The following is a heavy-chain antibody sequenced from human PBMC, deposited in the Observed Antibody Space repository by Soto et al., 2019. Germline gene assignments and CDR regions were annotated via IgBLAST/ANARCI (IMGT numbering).Heavy chain of an antibody. D-gene: IGHD3-9*01. CDR3: ARVGSYILTGPPGGNWFDP. J-gene: IGHJ5*02. V-gene: IGHV1-8*01. CDR2: MNPNSGNT. Sequence: ASVKVSCKASGYTFTSYDINWVRQATGQGLEWMGWMNPNSGNTGYAQKFQGRVTMTRNTSISTAYMELSSLRSEDTAVYYCARVGSYILTGPPGGNWFDPWGQGTLVTVSS. CDR1: GYTFTSYD.